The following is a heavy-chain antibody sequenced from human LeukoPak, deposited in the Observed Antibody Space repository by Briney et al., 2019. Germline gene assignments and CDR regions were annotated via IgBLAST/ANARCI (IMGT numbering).Heavy chain of an antibody. V-gene: IGHV4-34*01. CDR2: INHSGGT. CDR1: GGSFSGYS. D-gene: IGHD2-21*01. CDR3: ARHSIASDGARLFDY. Sequence: SETLSLTCAVYGGSFSGYSWNWIRQPPVKGLEWIGEINHSGGTNYNPSLKSRVTISVDTSKKQFSLKLSSVTAADTAVYYCARHSIASDGARLFDYWGRGTLVTVSS. J-gene: IGHJ4*02.